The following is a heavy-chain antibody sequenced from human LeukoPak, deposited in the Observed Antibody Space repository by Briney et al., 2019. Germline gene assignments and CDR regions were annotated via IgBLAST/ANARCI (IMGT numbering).Heavy chain of an antibody. D-gene: IGHD3-10*01. V-gene: IGHV3-48*04. CDR3: AKSSPYGQYGMDV. J-gene: IGHJ6*02. CDR2: ISSSSSTI. CDR1: GFTFSSYS. Sequence: GGSLRLSCAASGFTFSSYSMNWVRQAPGKGLEWVSYISSSSSTIYYADSVKGRFTISRDNAKNSLYLQMNSLRAEDTALYYCAKSSPYGQYGMDVWGQGTTVTVSS.